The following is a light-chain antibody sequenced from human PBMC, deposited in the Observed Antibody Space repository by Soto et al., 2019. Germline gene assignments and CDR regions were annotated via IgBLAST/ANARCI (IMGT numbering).Light chain of an antibody. V-gene: IGKV1-5*03. CDR1: QSISHW. CDR3: QQYESYPLT. Sequence: DIQMTQSPSTLSASVGDRVTITCRASQSISHWLAWYQQKPGKAPNLLIYKASSLESGVPSRFSGSGSGTEFTLTISSLQPDDFASDYCQQYESYPLTFGGGTKVEIK. CDR2: KAS. J-gene: IGKJ4*01.